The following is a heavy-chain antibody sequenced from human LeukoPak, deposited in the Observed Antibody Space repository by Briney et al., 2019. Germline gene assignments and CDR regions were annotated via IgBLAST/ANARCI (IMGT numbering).Heavy chain of an antibody. CDR1: GGSISSYY. Sequence: SETLSLTCTVSGGSISSYYWSWIRQPPGKGLEWIGYIYYSGSTNCNPSLKSRVTISVDTSKNQFSLKLSSVTAADTAVYYCARAGTTGYYPLTYYYYYGMDVWGQGTTVTVSS. CDR3: ARAGTTGYYPLTYYYYYGMDV. V-gene: IGHV4-59*01. J-gene: IGHJ6*02. CDR2: IYYSGST. D-gene: IGHD3-9*01.